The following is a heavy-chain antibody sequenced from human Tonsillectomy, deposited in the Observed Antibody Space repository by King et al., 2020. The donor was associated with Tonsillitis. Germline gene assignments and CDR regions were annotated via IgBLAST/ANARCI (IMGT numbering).Heavy chain of an antibody. J-gene: IGHJ4*02. CDR1: GLTFDDYA. V-gene: IGHV3-9*01. Sequence: QLVQSGGGLVQPGRSLRLSCAASGLTFDDYAMHWVRQAPGKGLEWVSGISWNSGSIGYADSVKGRFTISRDNAKNSLYLQMNSLRAEDTALYYCAKETLSHLDSWGQGTLVTVSS. CDR3: AKETLSHLDS. CDR2: ISWNSGSI.